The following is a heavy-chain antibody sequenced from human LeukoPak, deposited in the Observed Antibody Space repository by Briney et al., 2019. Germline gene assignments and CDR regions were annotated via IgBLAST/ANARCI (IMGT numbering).Heavy chain of an antibody. Sequence: SVRVSCKASGGTFSRSAVNWVRQAPGQGLEWMGGIIPMFRTANYAQKFRGRVTITADESTNTVYMEMSGLRPDDTAVYYCVRPDRIFGVPAAFDAWGQGTLVAVSS. CDR1: GGTFSRSA. CDR2: IIPMFRTA. CDR3: VRPDRIFGVPAAFDA. V-gene: IGHV1-69*01. D-gene: IGHD3-3*02. J-gene: IGHJ3*01.